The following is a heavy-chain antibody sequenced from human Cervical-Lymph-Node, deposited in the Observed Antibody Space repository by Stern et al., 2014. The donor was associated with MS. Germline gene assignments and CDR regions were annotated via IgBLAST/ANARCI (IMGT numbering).Heavy chain of an antibody. Sequence: QVHLVESGAEVKKPGASVKVSCKVSGYTLTELSMHWVRHAPGNGLEWMGGFDPEDGETIYAQKFQGRVTMTEDTSTDTAYMELSSLRSEDTAVYYCATGDLAGAGTSFDYWGQGTLVTVSS. CDR2: FDPEDGET. V-gene: IGHV1-24*01. CDR3: ATGDLAGAGTSFDY. CDR1: GYTLTELS. D-gene: IGHD6-19*01. J-gene: IGHJ4*02.